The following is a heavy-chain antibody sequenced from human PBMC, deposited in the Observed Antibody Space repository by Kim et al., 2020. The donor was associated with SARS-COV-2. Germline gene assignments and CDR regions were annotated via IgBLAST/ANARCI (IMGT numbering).Heavy chain of an antibody. CDR3: AKVVGVATIRDYFDY. D-gene: IGHD5-12*01. J-gene: IGHJ4*02. CDR1: GFTFSSYA. CDR2: ICGSGGST. Sequence: GGSLRLSCAASGFTFSSYAMSWVRQAPGKGLEWVSAICGSGGSTYYADSVKGRFTISRDNSKNTLYLQMNSLRAEDTAVYYCAKVVGVATIRDYFDYWGQGTLVTVSS. V-gene: IGHV3-23*01.